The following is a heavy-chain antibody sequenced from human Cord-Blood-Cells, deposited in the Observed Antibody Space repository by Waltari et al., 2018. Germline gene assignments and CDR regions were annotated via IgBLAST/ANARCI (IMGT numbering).Heavy chain of an antibody. D-gene: IGHD5-18*01. CDR3: ARVKRGGYSYGYGLAFDY. Sequence: QVQLVQSGAEVKKPGSSVKVSCKASGGTFSSYAISWVRQAPGQGLEWMGGIIPIFGTANDAQKFQGRVTITADEPTSTAYMELSSLRSEDTAVYYCARVKRGGYSYGYGLAFDYWGQGTLVTVSS. V-gene: IGHV1-69*01. CDR1: GGTFSSYA. J-gene: IGHJ4*02. CDR2: IIPIFGTA.